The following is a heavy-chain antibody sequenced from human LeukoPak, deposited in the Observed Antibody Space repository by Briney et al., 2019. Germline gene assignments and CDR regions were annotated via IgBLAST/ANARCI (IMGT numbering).Heavy chain of an antibody. D-gene: IGHD3-10*01. V-gene: IGHV3-53*01. CDR3: ARASRGHDY. CDR1: GFTVSSYY. CDR2: IYTGGGR. Sequence: PGGSLRLSCAASGFTVSSYYMNWVRPAPGKELEWVSVIYTGGGRYYADSVRGRFTISRDTSKYMVFLQMNSLRVEDTAVYYCARASRGHDYWGQGTLVTVSS. J-gene: IGHJ4*02.